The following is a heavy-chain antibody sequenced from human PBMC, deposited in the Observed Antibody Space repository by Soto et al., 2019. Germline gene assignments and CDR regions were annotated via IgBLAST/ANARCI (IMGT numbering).Heavy chain of an antibody. CDR3: ARELELEQHFDY. CDR1: GYTFTGYY. J-gene: IGHJ4*02. D-gene: IGHD1-1*01. CDR2: INPNSGGT. Sequence: GASVKVSCKASGYTFTGYYMHWVRKAPGQGLEWMGWINPNSGGTNYAQKFQGSVTMTRDTSISTAYMELSRLRSDDTAVYYCARELELEQHFDYWGQGTLVTVSS. V-gene: IGHV1-2*02.